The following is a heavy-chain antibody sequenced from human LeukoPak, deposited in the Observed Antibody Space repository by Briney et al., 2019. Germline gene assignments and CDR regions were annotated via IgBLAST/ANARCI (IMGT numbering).Heavy chain of an antibody. CDR1: GFTFRNYQ. J-gene: IGHJ4*02. CDR3: AKGRPAEIAVAGV. Sequence: GGSLRLSCAASGFTFRNYQMNWVRQAPGKGLEWVSYIGNIISTTHYADSVRGRFTVFRDDAKSSLYLQMSSLRVEDTAVYYCAKGRPAEIAVAGVWGQGTLVTVSS. D-gene: IGHD6-19*01. V-gene: IGHV3-48*03. CDR2: IGNIISTT.